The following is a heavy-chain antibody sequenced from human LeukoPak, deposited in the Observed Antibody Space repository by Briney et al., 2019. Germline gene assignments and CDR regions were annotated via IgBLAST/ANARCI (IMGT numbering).Heavy chain of an antibody. J-gene: IGHJ4*02. Sequence: GASVKVSCKASGYTFTSYYMHWVRQAPGQGLEWMGWINPNSGGTNYAQKFQGRVTMTRDTSISTAYMELSRLRSDDTAVYYCARARPVVPAALDYWGQGTLVTVSS. CDR2: INPNSGGT. D-gene: IGHD2-2*01. CDR3: ARARPVVPAALDY. CDR1: GYTFTSYY. V-gene: IGHV1-2*02.